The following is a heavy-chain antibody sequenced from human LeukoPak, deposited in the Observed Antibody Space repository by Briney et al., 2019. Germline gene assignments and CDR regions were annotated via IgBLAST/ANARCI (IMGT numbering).Heavy chain of an antibody. V-gene: IGHV4-59*01. D-gene: IGHD5-24*01. Sequence: SQTLSLTCTVSGGSLSNYYWSWIRQPPGKGLEWIGYIYNSGSTSYNPSLKSRVTILLDTSKKQISLKLSSVTAADTAMYYCARDSKEMATIDAFDIWGQGTMVTVSS. CDR1: GGSLSNYY. CDR2: IYNSGST. J-gene: IGHJ3*02. CDR3: ARDSKEMATIDAFDI.